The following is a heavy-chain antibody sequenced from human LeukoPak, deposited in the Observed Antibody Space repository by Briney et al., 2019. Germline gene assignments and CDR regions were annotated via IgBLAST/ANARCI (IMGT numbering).Heavy chain of an antibody. CDR2: INPRGTAT. J-gene: IGHJ5*02. V-gene: IGHV1-46*01. CDR1: GYTFTGYY. Sequence: ASVKVSCKASGYTFTGYYMHWVRQAPGQGLEWMGVINPRGTATIYAEKFKGRIILTRDMSTTTDYMELSSLKSDDTAVYYFARDNSMHERGWWFDPWGQGTLVTVSS. D-gene: IGHD4-23*01. CDR3: ARDNSMHERGWWFDP.